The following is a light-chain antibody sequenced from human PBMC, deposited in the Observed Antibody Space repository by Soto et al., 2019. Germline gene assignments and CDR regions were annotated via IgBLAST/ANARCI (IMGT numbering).Light chain of an antibody. CDR3: SSYTSSSTRHV. CDR1: SSDVGAYNY. Sequence: QSALTQPASVSASPGQSITISCTGTSSDVGAYNYVSWYQQHPGKAPKLMIYDVNNRPSGVSNRFSGSKSGNTASLTISGLQAEDEADYYCSSYTSSSTRHVFGTGNMVTVL. CDR2: DVN. J-gene: IGLJ1*01. V-gene: IGLV2-14*01.